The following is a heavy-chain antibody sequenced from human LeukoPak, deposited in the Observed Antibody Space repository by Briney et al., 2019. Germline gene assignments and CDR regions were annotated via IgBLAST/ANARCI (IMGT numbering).Heavy chain of an antibody. Sequence: PGGSLRLSCAASGFTFSSYGMHWVRQAPGKGLEWVAFIRYDGSNKYYADSVKGRFTISRDNSKNTLYLQMNSLRAEDTAVYYCAKEGDNDSSGYYSFDYWGQGTLVTVSS. CDR1: GFTFSSYG. CDR2: IRYDGSNK. V-gene: IGHV3-30*02. D-gene: IGHD3-22*01. J-gene: IGHJ4*02. CDR3: AKEGDNDSSGYYSFDY.